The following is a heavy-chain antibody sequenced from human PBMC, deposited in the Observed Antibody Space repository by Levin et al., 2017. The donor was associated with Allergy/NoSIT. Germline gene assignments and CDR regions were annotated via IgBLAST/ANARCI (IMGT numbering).Heavy chain of an antibody. CDR3: ARADSSGYRDFDY. CDR1: GDSMRSYY. V-gene: IGHV4-4*07. Sequence: NPSETLSLTCIVSGDSMRSYYWSWIRQPAGKGLEWIGRIYPSGGTNYNPSLKSRVTMSVDTSKKQFSLKLSSVTAADTAVYYCARADSSGYRDFDYWGQGTLVTVSS. J-gene: IGHJ4*02. D-gene: IGHD3-22*01. CDR2: IYPSGGT.